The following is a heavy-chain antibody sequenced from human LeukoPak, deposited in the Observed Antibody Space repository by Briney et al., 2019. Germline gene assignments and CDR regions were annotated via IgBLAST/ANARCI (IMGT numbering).Heavy chain of an antibody. V-gene: IGHV1-69*06. CDR2: IIPIFGTA. CDR1: GGTFSSYA. J-gene: IGHJ4*02. CDR3: ARDYVHCTNGVCAKYFDY. Sequence: SVKVSCKASGGTFSSYAISWVRQAPGQGLEWMGGIIPIFGTANYAQKFRGRVTITADKSTRTAYMELSSLRSEDTAVYYCARDYVHCTNGVCAKYFDYWGQGTLVTVSS. D-gene: IGHD2-8*01.